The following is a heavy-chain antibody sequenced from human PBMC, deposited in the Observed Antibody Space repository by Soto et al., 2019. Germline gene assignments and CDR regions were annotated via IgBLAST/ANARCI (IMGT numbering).Heavy chain of an antibody. J-gene: IGHJ6*02. CDR1: GFTFSSYA. V-gene: IGHV3-15*01. Sequence: GGSLRLSCAASGFTFSSYAMSWVRQAPGKGLEWVGRIKTYIDGATTDYAAPVKGRFTMSRDDSKNRLYLQMSSLKIEDTAVYFCATDQTTILDVWGQGTTVTVSS. CDR2: IKTYIDGATT. D-gene: IGHD5-12*01. CDR3: ATDQTTILDV.